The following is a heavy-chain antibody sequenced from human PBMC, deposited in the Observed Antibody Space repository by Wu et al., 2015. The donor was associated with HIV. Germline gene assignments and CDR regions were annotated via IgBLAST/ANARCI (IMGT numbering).Heavy chain of an antibody. CDR2: IYYSGST. CDR3: ARARPMGSSWYDAFDI. D-gene: IGHD6-13*01. CDR1: GGSISSYY. Sequence: QVQLQESGPGLVKPSETLSLTCTVSGGSISSYYWSWIRQPPGKGLEWIGYIYYSGSTNYNPSLKSRVTISVDTSKNQFSLKLSSVTAADTAVYYCARARPMGSSWYDAFDIWGQGTMVTVSS. V-gene: IGHV4-59*01. J-gene: IGHJ3*02.